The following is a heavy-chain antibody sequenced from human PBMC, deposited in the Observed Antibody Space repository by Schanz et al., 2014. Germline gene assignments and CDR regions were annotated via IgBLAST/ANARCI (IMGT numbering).Heavy chain of an antibody. D-gene: IGHD6-25*01. CDR3: AKVRYSSGWRGDYFDE. CDR2: ISASGGDT. V-gene: IGHV3-23*04. CDR1: GFAVDNYY. Sequence: EVQLVESGGGLVKPGGSLRLSCAASGFAVDNYYMSCVRQAPGRGLEWVSVISASGGDTYYADSVKGRFTISRDNSKNTLYLQMNSLRAEDTAVYYCAKVRYSSGWRGDYFDEWGQGTLVTDAS. J-gene: IGHJ4*02.